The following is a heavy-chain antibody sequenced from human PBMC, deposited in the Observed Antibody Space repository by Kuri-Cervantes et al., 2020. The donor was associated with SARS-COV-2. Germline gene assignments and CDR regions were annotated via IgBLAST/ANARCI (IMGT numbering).Heavy chain of an antibody. D-gene: IGHD5-24*01. J-gene: IGHJ6*04. CDR2: INPNSGGT. Sequence: ASVKVSCKASGGTFSSYAINWVRQAPGQGLEWMGWINPNSGGTNYAQKFQGRVTMTRDTSISTAYMELSRLRSDDTAVYYCARVSGIDGDVWGKGTTVTVSS. CDR1: GGTFSSYA. V-gene: IGHV1-2*02. CDR3: ARVSGIDGDV.